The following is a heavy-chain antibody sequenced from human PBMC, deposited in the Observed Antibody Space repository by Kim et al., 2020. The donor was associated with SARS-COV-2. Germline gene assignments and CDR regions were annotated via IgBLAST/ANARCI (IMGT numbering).Heavy chain of an antibody. CDR2: ISTSGTNT. V-gene: IGHV3-23*01. CDR3: AKRMLSSSGNYYCDY. D-gene: IGHD3-22*01. CDR1: GFTFSTYA. Sequence: GGSLRLSCAASGFTFSTYAMNWVRQAPGKGLEWVSAISTSGTNTYYADSVKGRFTISRDNSKNTLYLQMNSLRAEDTAVYYCAKRMLSSSGNYYCDYWCQATLVNVSS. J-gene: IGHJ4*02.